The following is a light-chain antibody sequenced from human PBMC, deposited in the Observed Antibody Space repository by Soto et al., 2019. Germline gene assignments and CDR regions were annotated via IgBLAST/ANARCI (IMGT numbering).Light chain of an antibody. CDR1: QRVSGGF. CDR3: QQYGSSPS. Sequence: EIVLTQSPGTPSLSPGERATLYCGASQRVSGGFLAWYQQKPGLAPRLILYDTSFRATGIPDRFSGSGSETDFTLTISRLDPEDFAVYYCQQYGSSPSFGQGT. V-gene: IGKV3D-20*01. CDR2: DTS. J-gene: IGKJ1*01.